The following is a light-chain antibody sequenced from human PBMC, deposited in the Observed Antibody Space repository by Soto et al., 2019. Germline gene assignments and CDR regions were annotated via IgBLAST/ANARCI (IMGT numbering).Light chain of an antibody. CDR3: ASHTTSLTWV. CDR2: DVR. V-gene: IGLV2-14*03. J-gene: IGLJ3*02. CDR1: SSDIGAYNH. Sequence: QSALTQAASASGSPGQSITISCTGTSSDIGAYNHVSWYQQPPGKAPKVLIYDVRDRPSGISNRFSGSKSGNTASLTISGLQAEDEADYYCASHTTSLTWVFGGGTKLTVL.